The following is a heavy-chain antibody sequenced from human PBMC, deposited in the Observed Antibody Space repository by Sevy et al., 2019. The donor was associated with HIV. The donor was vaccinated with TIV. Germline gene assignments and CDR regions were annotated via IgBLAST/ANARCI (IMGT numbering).Heavy chain of an antibody. CDR2: ISSSGSTI. V-gene: IGHV3-11*01. CDR1: GFTFSDYY. D-gene: IGHD2-2*01. CDR3: ASWARNIVVVPAAIDSVDY. J-gene: IGHJ4*02. Sequence: GGSLRLSCAASGFTFSDYYMSWIRQAPGKGLEWVSYISSSGSTIYYAASVKGRFTISRDNAKNSLYLQMNSLRAEDTAVYYCASWARNIVVVPAAIDSVDYWGQGTLVTVSS.